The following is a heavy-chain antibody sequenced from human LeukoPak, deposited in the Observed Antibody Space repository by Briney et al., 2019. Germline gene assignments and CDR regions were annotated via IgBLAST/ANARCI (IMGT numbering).Heavy chain of an antibody. D-gene: IGHD3-22*01. Sequence: SETLSLTCAVSGYSISSGYFWAWIRPPPGKGLEWXXSISHSGSSYSKPSLKSRVIISVDTSNNQFSLKLTSVTAADTATYYCARDGYYYDGSFEYWGQGIRVAVSS. CDR3: ARDGYYYDGSFEY. CDR2: ISHSGSS. V-gene: IGHV4-38-2*02. J-gene: IGHJ4*02. CDR1: GYSISSGYF.